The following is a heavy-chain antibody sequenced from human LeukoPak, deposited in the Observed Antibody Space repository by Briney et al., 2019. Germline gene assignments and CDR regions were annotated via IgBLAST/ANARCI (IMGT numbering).Heavy chain of an antibody. V-gene: IGHV4-39*01. CDR2: IYYSAST. Sequence: KPSETLSLTCTVSNGSISSSSYYWGWLRQPPGKGLEWIGSIYYSASTYYNPSLKSRVTISVDTSKNQFSLKLSSVTAADTAVYYCARGEDAFDIWGQGTMVTVSS. J-gene: IGHJ3*02. CDR1: NGSISSSSYY. D-gene: IGHD3-10*01. CDR3: ARGEDAFDI.